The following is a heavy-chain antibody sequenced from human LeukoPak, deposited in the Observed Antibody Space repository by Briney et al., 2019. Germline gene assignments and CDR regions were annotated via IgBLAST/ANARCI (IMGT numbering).Heavy chain of an antibody. V-gene: IGHV4-39*07. D-gene: IGHD1-26*01. CDR3: ARRVGATNYNWFDP. Sequence: PSETLSLTCTVSGGSISSSSYYWGWIRQPPGKGLEWIGNIYYSGSTYYNPSLKSRVTISVDTSKNQFSLKLSSVTAADTAVYYCARRVGATNYNWFDPWGQGTLVTVSS. CDR2: IYYSGST. J-gene: IGHJ5*02. CDR1: GGSISSSSYY.